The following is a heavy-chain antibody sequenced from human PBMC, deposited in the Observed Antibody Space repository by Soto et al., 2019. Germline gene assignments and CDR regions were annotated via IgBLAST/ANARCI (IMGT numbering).Heavy chain of an antibody. J-gene: IGHJ4*02. CDR1: GCTFTNYF. D-gene: IGHD1-26*01. CDR2: INPGDDST. V-gene: IGHV1-46*01. Sequence: ASVKVSCKASGCTFTNYFIHWVRQAPGEGLEWMGIINPGDDSTTYAQKFQGRVTVTKDTSTSTVYMELSSLRSDDTAMYYCAREEGALDYWGQGTLVTVSS. CDR3: AREEGALDY.